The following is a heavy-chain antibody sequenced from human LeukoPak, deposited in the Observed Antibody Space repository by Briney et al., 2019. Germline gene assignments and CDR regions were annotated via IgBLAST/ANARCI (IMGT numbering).Heavy chain of an antibody. D-gene: IGHD1-20*01. CDR1: GYTFTSYG. CDR2: ISAYNSNT. CDR3: ARMSKGITGNGRFYYFDY. V-gene: IGHV1-18*01. J-gene: IGHJ4*02. Sequence: ASVKVSCKASGYTFTSYGISWVRQAPGQGLEWMGWISAYNSNTNYAQKLQGRVTMTTDTSTSTAYMELRSLRSDDTAVYYCARMSKGITGNGRFYYFDYWGQGTLVTVSS.